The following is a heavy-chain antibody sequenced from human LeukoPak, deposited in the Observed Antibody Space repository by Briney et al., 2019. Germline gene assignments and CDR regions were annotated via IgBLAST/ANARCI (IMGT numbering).Heavy chain of an antibody. D-gene: IGHD3-16*01. CDR2: INPSGGST. CDR3: ARGMGVARYYYYGMDV. CDR1: GYTFTSYY. J-gene: IGHJ6*02. Sequence: RASVKVSCRASGYTFTSYYMHWVRQAPGQGLEWMGIINPSGGSTSYAQKFQGRVTMTRDTSTSTVHMELSSLRSEDTAVYYCARGMGVARYYYYGMDVWGQGTTVTVSS. V-gene: IGHV1-46*01.